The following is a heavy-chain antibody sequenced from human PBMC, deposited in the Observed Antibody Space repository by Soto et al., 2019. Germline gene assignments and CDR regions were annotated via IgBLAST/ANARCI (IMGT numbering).Heavy chain of an antibody. CDR1: GFTFSSYW. CDR2: IKQDGSEK. CDR3: ARDSDSSSSGDYYYYYGMDV. J-gene: IGHJ6*02. D-gene: IGHD6-6*01. Sequence: GGSLRLSCAASGFTFSSYWMSWVRQAPGKGLEWVANIKQDGSEKYYVDSVKGRFTISRDNAKNSLYLQMNSLRAEDTTVYYCARDSDSSSSGDYYYYYGMDVWGQGTTVTVSS. V-gene: IGHV3-7*01.